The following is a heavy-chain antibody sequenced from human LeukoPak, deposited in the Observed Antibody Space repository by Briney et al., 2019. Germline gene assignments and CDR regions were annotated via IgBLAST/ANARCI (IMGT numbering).Heavy chain of an antibody. D-gene: IGHD4-17*01. CDR3: ARLGESLVYGDYVNGIDY. Sequence: GASVKVSCKASGYTFTSYYMHWVRQAPGQGLEWMGWINPNSGGTNYAQKFQGRVTMTRDTSISTAYMELSRLRSDDTAVYYCARLGESLVYGDYVNGIDYWGQGTLVTVSS. CDR1: GYTFTSYY. V-gene: IGHV1-2*02. J-gene: IGHJ4*02. CDR2: INPNSGGT.